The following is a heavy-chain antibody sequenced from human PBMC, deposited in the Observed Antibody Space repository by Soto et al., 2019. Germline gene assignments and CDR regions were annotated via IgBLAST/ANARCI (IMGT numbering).Heavy chain of an antibody. D-gene: IGHD6-19*01. Sequence: QVQLQQWGAGLLKPSETLSLTCAVYGGSFSGYYWSWIRQPPGKGLEWIGYIYYSGSTYYNPSLKSRVTISVDTSKNQFSLKLSSVTAADTAVYYCARGSRQWLPSPGVYYFDYWGQGTLVTVSS. CDR2: IYYSGST. J-gene: IGHJ4*02. CDR3: ARGSRQWLPSPGVYYFDY. CDR1: GGSFSGYY. V-gene: IGHV4-34*01.